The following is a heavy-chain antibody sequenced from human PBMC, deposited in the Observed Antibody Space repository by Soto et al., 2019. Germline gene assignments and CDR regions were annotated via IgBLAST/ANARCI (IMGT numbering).Heavy chain of an antibody. CDR1: EFTFTTYW. CDR2: IKQDGSER. Sequence: GSLRLSCAASEFTFTTYWMNWVRQAPGKGLEWVANIKQDGSERYYADFVKGRFTISRDNAKDSLFLQMSRLRAEDSAVYYCATVTTWKFYYYYMDVWGKGTTVTVSS. CDR3: ATVTTWKFYYYYMDV. V-gene: IGHV3-7*01. D-gene: IGHD4-17*01. J-gene: IGHJ6*03.